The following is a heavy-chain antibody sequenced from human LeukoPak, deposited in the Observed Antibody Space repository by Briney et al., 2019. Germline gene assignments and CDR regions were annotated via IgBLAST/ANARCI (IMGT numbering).Heavy chain of an antibody. Sequence: TLSLTCAVAGGSISSGGYSWSWIRQPPGKGLEWIGYIYHSGSTYYNPSLKSRVTISVARSKNQFSLKLSSVTAADTAVYYCARVEGGYYSFDYWGQGTLVTVSS. V-gene: IGHV4-30-2*01. CDR3: ARVEGGYYSFDY. CDR1: GGSISSGGYS. D-gene: IGHD3-3*01. J-gene: IGHJ4*02. CDR2: IYHSGST.